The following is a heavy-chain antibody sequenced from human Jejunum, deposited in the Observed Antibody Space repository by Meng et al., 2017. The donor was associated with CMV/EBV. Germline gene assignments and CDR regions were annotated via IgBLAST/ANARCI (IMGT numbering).Heavy chain of an antibody. CDR3: AKRRIAAAGDFQD. CDR2: IGDTGATT. CDR1: GLTLRSYA. J-gene: IGHJ1*01. D-gene: IGHD6-13*01. Sequence: TSGLTLRSYAMAWVRQAPGKGLEWVSAIGDTGATTKYADSVKGRFTISRDNSENTLYLQMNSLRAEDTAVYYCAKRRIAAAGDFQDWGQGTLVTVS. V-gene: IGHV3-23*01.